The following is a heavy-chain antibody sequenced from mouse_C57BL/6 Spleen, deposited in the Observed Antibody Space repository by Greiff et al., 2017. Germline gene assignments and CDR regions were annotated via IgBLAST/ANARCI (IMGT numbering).Heavy chain of an antibody. V-gene: IGHV1-26*01. CDR2: INPNNGGT. D-gene: IGHD2-4*01. CDR3: ARSPIYYDHYYAMDY. Sequence: EVQLQQSGPKLVKPGASVKISCKASGYTFTDYYMNWVKQSHGKSLEWIGDINPNNGGTSYNQKFKGKATLTVDKSSSTAYMELRSLTSEDSAVYYCARSPIYYDHYYAMDYWGQGTSVTVSS. CDR1: GYTFTDYY. J-gene: IGHJ4*01.